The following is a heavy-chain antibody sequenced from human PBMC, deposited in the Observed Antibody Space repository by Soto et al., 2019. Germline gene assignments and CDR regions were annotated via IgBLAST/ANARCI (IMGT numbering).Heavy chain of an antibody. V-gene: IGHV3-21*01. CDR3: ASFSPPHYDSSGLKGYYYGMDV. CDR1: GFTFSSYS. D-gene: IGHD3-22*01. Sequence: EVQLVESGGGLVKPGGSLRLSCAASGFTFSSYSMNWIRQAPGKGLEWVSSISSSSSYIYYADSVKGRFTISRDNAKNSLYLQMNSLRAEDTAVYYCASFSPPHYDSSGLKGYYYGMDVWGQGTTVTVSS. J-gene: IGHJ6*02. CDR2: ISSSSSYI.